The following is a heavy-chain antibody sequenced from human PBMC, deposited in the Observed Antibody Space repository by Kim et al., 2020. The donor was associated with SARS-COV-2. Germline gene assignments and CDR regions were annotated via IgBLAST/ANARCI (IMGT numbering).Heavy chain of an antibody. D-gene: IGHD1-26*01. V-gene: IGHV3-74*01. J-gene: IGHJ4*02. CDR3: ARAAITGASFFAN. Sequence: VQGRFTVSRDNAKDTLYLQMDSLTVEDTAIYYCARAAITGASFFANWGQGILVTVSS.